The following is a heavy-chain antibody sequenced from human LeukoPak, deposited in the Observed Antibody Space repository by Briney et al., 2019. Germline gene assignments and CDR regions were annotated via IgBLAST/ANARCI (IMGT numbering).Heavy chain of an antibody. CDR1: GITLGIYG. CDR2: ISDSGGST. Sequence: GGSLRLSCAVSGITLGIYGMSWVRPAPGEGREWVAGISDSGGSTNYGDSVKGRFTISRDNPKNTLYLQMNSLRAEDTAVYFCAKRGVVIRVILVGFHKAAYYFESWGQGALVTVSS. D-gene: IGHD3/OR15-3a*01. V-gene: IGHV3-23*01. J-gene: IGHJ4*02. CDR3: AKRGVVIRVILVGFHKAAYYFES.